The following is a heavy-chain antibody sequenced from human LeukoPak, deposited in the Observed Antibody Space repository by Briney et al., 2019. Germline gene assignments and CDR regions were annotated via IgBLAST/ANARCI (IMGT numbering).Heavy chain of an antibody. J-gene: IGHJ4*02. CDR1: GGSISSGDFY. CDR2: ISTSGST. V-gene: IGHV4-61*09. CDR3: ARTHCSGDICYSFSGVLFYY. Sequence: SQTLSLTCTASGGSISSGDFYWSWIRQPAGKGLEWIGHISTSGSTDYNPSLKSRVTMSVDASKNQFSLRLSSVTAADTAVYYCARTHCSGDICYSFSGVLFYYWGQGNLGNVPS. D-gene: IGHD2-15*01.